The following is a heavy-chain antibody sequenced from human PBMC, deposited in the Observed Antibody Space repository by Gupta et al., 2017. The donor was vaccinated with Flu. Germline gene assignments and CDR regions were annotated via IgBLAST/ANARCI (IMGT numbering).Heavy chain of an antibody. J-gene: IGHJ6*02. CDR2: ISSDGSIT. V-gene: IGHV3-74*01. CDR3: ARVVRSLAWFSYGMDV. D-gene: IGHD3-3*01. Sequence: VRQAPGKGLVWVSRISSDGSITTYADSVKGRFTISRDNARNTLYLKMNSLTAEDTAVYYCARVVRSLAWFSYGMDVWGQGTMVTVSS.